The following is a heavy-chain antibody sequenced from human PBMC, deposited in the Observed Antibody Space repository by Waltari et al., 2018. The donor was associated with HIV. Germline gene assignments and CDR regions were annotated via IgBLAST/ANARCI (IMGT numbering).Heavy chain of an antibody. CDR2: ISSNGGTT. V-gene: IGHV3-64*01. D-gene: IGHD2-8*01. CDR3: ARTNYYDY. CDR1: GFTFSTYG. Sequence: EVHLVQSGGGLVQPGESLRLSCVASGFTFSTYGMNWVRQAPGRGLEYVAGISSNGGTTSYANSVKGRFTISRDNSKNTLYLQMGSLRAEDTAVYYCARTNYYDYWGQGALVTVSS. J-gene: IGHJ4*02.